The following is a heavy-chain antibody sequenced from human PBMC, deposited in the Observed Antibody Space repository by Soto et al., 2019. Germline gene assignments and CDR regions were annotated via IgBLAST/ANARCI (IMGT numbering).Heavy chain of an antibody. CDR2: ISYDGSNK. D-gene: IGHD2-21*02. CDR1: GFTFSSYA. J-gene: IGHJ4*02. CDR3: ASCGGDCYSCDY. V-gene: IGHV3-30-3*01. Sequence: QVQLVESGGGVVQPGRSLRLSCAASGFTFSSYAMHWVRQAPGKGLEWVAVISYDGSNKYYADSVKGRFTISRDNSKNTLYLQMNSLRAEDTAVYYCASCGGDCYSCDYWGQGTLVTVSS.